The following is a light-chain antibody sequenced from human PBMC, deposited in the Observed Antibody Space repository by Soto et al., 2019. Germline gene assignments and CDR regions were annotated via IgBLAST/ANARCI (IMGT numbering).Light chain of an antibody. CDR2: RAS. J-gene: IGKJ2*01. V-gene: IGKV3-20*01. CDR3: QQYGGSPPYT. CDR1: QSVSSIY. Sequence: EIVLTQSPGTLSLSPGERATLSCRASQSVSSIYLAWYQQKPGQAPRLLIYRASSRAAGIPYRFSGSGSGTDVTLTISRLEPADYAVYYCQQYGGSPPYTFGQGTKLEIK.